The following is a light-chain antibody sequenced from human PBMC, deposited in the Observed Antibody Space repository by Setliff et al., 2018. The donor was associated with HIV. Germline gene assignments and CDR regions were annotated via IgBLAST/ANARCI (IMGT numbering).Light chain of an antibody. J-gene: IGKJ1*01. Sequence: EIVLTQSPGTLSLSPGERATLSCRASQSVSSNSLAWYQQKPGQAPRLLIYGASSRATGIPERFRGSGSGTDFTLTISRLEPEDFALYYCQQYDTSRTWTFGQGTKVDIK. CDR2: GAS. CDR3: QQYDTSRTWT. V-gene: IGKV3-20*01. CDR1: QSVSSNS.